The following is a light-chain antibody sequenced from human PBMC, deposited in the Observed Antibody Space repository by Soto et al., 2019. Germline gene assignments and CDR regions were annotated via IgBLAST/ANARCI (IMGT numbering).Light chain of an antibody. V-gene: IGLV2-23*01. CDR1: SSDIGTYNV. J-gene: IGLJ1*01. Sequence: QSVLTQPASGSGSPGQSITISCTGTSSDIGTYNVVSWYQQHPGKAPKVMIYEATKRPSGVSNRFPGSKSGNTASLTISGLQAEDEADYYCSSYAGSSTYVFGTVTKLTVL. CDR2: EAT. CDR3: SSYAGSSTYV.